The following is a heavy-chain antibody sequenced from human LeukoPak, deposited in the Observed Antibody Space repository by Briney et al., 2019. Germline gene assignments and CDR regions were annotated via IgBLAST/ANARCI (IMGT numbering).Heavy chain of an antibody. Sequence: GGSLRLSCVASGLAFSSYSMHWVRQAPGKGLEWVGVISYDGSDEYYTDSVKGRFTISRDNSKNTVYLQMNSLRAEDTAVYYCARKVTATPFDYWGQGTLVTVSS. V-gene: IGHV3-30*04. D-gene: IGHD5-18*01. J-gene: IGHJ4*02. CDR3: ARKVTATPFDY. CDR1: GLAFSSYS. CDR2: ISYDGSDE.